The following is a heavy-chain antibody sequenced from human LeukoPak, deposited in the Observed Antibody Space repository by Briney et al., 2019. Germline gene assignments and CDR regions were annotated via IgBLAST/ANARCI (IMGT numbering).Heavy chain of an antibody. Sequence: PGGSLRLSCAASGFAFSSYAMHWVRQAPGKGLEWVAVISHDGNNKYNADSGKGRFTISRDNSENTLFLQMNSLSSEDTAVYYCAKKGAVGIAAAAFDNWGQGTLVTVSS. J-gene: IGHJ4*02. CDR1: GFAFSSYA. CDR3: AKKGAVGIAAAAFDN. D-gene: IGHD6-13*01. V-gene: IGHV3-30-3*02. CDR2: ISHDGNNK.